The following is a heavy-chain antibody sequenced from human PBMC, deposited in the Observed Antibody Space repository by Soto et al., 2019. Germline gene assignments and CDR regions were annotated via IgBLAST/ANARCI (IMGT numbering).Heavy chain of an antibody. CDR1: GGTFSSYA. D-gene: IGHD6-13*01. CDR3: ARVIAAAGTYYYYGMDV. CDR2: IIPIFGTA. Sequence: SVKVSCKASGGTFSSYAISWVRQAPGQGLEWMGGIIPIFGTANYAQKFQGRVTITADESTSTAYMELSSLRSEDTAVYYCARVIAAAGTYYYYGMDVWGQGTTVTVSS. J-gene: IGHJ6*02. V-gene: IGHV1-69*13.